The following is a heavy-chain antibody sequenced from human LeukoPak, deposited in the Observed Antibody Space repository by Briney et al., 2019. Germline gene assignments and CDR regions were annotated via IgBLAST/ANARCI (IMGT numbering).Heavy chain of an antibody. Sequence: GGSLRLSCAASGFTFSSHAMSWVRQAPGKGLEWVSGISVSGASTYYADSVKGRFTISRDNSKDTLYLQMNILRVEDTAVYYCAKDLAGNYGDYDLDYWGQGTLVTVSS. D-gene: IGHD4-17*01. CDR2: ISVSGAST. V-gene: IGHV3-23*01. J-gene: IGHJ4*02. CDR1: GFTFSSHA. CDR3: AKDLAGNYGDYDLDY.